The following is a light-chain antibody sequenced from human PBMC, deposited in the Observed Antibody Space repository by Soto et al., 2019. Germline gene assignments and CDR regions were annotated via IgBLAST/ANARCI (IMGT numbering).Light chain of an antibody. Sequence: EIVLTQSPATLSLSPGERATLSCRASQSVSSYLAWYQQKPGQAPRLLIYDASHRATGIPARFSGSGSGTDFTITISSLEPEDFAVYYCQNRTDWPPVCTFGQGTKLEIK. J-gene: IGKJ2*02. CDR2: DAS. V-gene: IGKV3-11*01. CDR3: QNRTDWPPVCT. CDR1: QSVSSY.